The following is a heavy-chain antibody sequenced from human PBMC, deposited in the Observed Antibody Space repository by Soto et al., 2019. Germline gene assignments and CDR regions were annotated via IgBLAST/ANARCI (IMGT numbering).Heavy chain of an antibody. V-gene: IGHV4-39*01. CDR1: GGSISTSHYY. D-gene: IGHD3-10*01. CDR2: IFYRGTT. J-gene: IGHJ2*01. Sequence: QLQLQESGPGLVKPSETLSLTCTVSGGSISTSHYYWGWIRQPPGKGLEWIGSIFYRGTTHYNPSLKSRVTISVDTSKNQFSLKLTSVTAADTAVYYCARQVGSGCWDFDLWGRGTLVTVSS. CDR3: ARQVGSGCWDFDL.